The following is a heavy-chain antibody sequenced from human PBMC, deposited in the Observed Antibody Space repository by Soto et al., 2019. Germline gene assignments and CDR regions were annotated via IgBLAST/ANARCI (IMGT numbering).Heavy chain of an antibody. CDR1: GFTFSSYA. D-gene: IGHD2-2*01. CDR2: ISYDGSNK. J-gene: IGHJ6*02. CDR3: ARAQDIVVVPAAINKKNYYYYGMDV. Sequence: GGSLRLSCAASGFTFSSYAMHWVRQAPGKGLEWVAVISYDGSNKYYADSVKGRFTISRDNSKNTLYLQMSSLRAEDTAVYYCARAQDIVVVPAAINKKNYYYYGMDVWGQGTTVTVSS. V-gene: IGHV3-30-3*01.